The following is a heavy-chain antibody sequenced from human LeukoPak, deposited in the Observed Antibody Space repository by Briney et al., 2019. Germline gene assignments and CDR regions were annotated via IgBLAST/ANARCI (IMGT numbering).Heavy chain of an antibody. CDR3: ARRVVSLEAFDI. CDR1: GYTFTSYG. CDR2: ISAYNGNT. Sequence: ASVKVSCKASGYTFTSYGISWVRQAPGQGLEWMGRISAYNGNTDYAQKLQGRVTMTTDTSTSTAYMELRSLRSDDTAVYFCARRVVSLEAFDIWGQGTMVTVSS. V-gene: IGHV1-18*01. J-gene: IGHJ3*02. D-gene: IGHD2-15*01.